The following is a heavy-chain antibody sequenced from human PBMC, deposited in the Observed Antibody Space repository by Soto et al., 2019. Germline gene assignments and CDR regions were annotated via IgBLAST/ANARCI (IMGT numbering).Heavy chain of an antibody. J-gene: IGHJ6*02. V-gene: IGHV1-69*06. CDR1: GGTFSSYA. Sequence: QVQLVQSGAEVKKPGSSVKVSCKASGGTFSSYAISWVRQAPGQGLEWMGGIIPIFGKANYAQKFQGRVTITADKSTSTAYMELSSLRSEDTAVYYCARAPGEYQLQYYYYYGMDVWGQGTTVTVSS. CDR2: IIPIFGKA. D-gene: IGHD2-2*01. CDR3: ARAPGEYQLQYYYYYGMDV.